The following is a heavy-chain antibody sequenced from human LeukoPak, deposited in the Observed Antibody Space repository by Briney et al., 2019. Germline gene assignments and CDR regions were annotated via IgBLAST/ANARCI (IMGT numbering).Heavy chain of an antibody. Sequence: PGGSLRLSCAAYGFTFSSYWMSWVRQAPGKGLEWVANIKQDGSEEYYVDSVKGRFTISRDNAKNSLYLQMNSLRAEDTAVYYCARAAWSGNLGMDVWGKGTTVTVSS. CDR3: ARAAWSGNLGMDV. J-gene: IGHJ6*04. V-gene: IGHV3-7*01. CDR2: IKQDGSEE. CDR1: GFTFSSYW. D-gene: IGHD3-3*01.